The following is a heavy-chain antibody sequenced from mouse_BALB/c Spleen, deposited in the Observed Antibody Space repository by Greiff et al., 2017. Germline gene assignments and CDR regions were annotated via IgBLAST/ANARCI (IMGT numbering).Heavy chain of an antibody. J-gene: IGHJ3*01. CDR2: INPYNDGT. V-gene: IGHV1-14*01. CDR1: GYTFTSYV. Sequence: EVKLVESGPELVKPWASVKMSCKASGYTFTSYVMHWVKQKPGQGLEWIGYINPYNDGTKYNEKFKGKATLTSDKSSSTAYMELSSLTSEDSAVYYCARQAMITTAWFAYWGQGTLVTVSA. CDR3: ARQAMITTAWFAY. D-gene: IGHD2-4*01.